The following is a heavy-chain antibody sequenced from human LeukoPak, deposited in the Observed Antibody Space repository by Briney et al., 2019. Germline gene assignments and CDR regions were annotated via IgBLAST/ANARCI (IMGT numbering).Heavy chain of an antibody. CDR1: GFTFSSYG. J-gene: IGHJ4*02. D-gene: IGHD5-18*01. CDR3: AKAPANYVDTAMGTFDY. V-gene: IGHV3-23*01. CDR2: ISGSGGST. Sequence: GGSLRLSCAASGFTFSSYGMSWVRQAPGKGLEWVSAISGSGGSTYYADSVKGRFTVSRDNSKNTLYPQMNSLRAEDTAVYYCAKAPANYVDTAMGTFDYWGQGTLVTVSS.